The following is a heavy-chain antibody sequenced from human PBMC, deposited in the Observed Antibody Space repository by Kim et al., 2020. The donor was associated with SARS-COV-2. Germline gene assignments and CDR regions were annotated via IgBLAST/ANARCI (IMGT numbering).Heavy chain of an antibody. J-gene: IGHJ6*03. CDR1: GFTFSSYA. CDR3: APRHIRTYYYYYMDV. CDR2: ISGSGGST. Sequence: GGSLRLSCAASGFTFSSYAMSWVRQAPGKGLEWVSAISGSGGSTYYADSVKGRFTISRDNSKNTLYLQMNSLRAEDTAVYYCAPRHIRTYYYYYMDVWGKGTTVTVSS. V-gene: IGHV3-23*01. D-gene: IGHD1-1*01.